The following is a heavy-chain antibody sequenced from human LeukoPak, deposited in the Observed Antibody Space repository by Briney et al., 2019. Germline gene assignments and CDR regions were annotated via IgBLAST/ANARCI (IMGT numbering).Heavy chain of an antibody. CDR1: GYTFTSYA. V-gene: IGHV1-3*01. CDR3: ARDNRQWLDYYGMDV. Sequence: ASVKVSCKASGYTFTSYAMHWVRQAPGQRLEWMGWINAGNGNTKYSQKFQGRVTITRDTSASTAYMELSSLRSEDTAVYYCARDNRQWLDYYGMDVWGQGTTVTVSS. D-gene: IGHD6-19*01. CDR2: INAGNGNT. J-gene: IGHJ6*02.